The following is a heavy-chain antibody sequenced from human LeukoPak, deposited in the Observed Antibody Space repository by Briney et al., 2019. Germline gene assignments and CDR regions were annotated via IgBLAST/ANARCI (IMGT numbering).Heavy chain of an antibody. J-gene: IGHJ4*02. CDR1: GFSFSSNW. V-gene: IGHV3-7*01. CDR2: IKQDGSEK. Sequence: PGGSLRLSCAASGFSFSSNWMSWVRQAPGKGLEWVANIKQDGSEKYYVDSVKGRFTISRDNAKNSLYLQMNSLRDEDTAVYYCARDLDYSTGFDYWGQGTLVTVSS. D-gene: IGHD4-11*01. CDR3: ARDLDYSTGFDY.